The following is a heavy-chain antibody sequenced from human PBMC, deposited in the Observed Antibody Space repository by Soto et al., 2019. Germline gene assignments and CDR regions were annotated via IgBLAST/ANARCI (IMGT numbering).Heavy chain of an antibody. D-gene: IGHD6-6*01. CDR3: ATATAARLPGS. Sequence: GGSLRVSCAASGFTFSSYAMSWVRQAPGKGLEWVSAISGSGGSTYYADSVKGRFTISRDNYKNTLYLQMNSLRAEDTAVYYCATATAARLPGSWGPATLVTVS. J-gene: IGHJ5*02. CDR2: ISGSGGST. V-gene: IGHV3-23*01. CDR1: GFTFSSYA.